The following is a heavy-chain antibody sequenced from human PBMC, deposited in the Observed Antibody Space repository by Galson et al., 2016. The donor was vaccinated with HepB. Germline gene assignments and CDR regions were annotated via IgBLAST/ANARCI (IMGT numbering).Heavy chain of an antibody. D-gene: IGHD4-23*01. CDR1: GFTVSNNY. Sequence: SLRLSCAVSGFTVSNNYMSWVRQAPGKGLEWVSLIYSGGGTSYADSVQGRFTISRDNSKNTVYLQMNSLRAEDTAVYYGAPGNSVVRGYWGQGTLVTVSS. V-gene: IGHV3-53*01. CDR3: APGNSVVRGY. CDR2: IYSGGGT. J-gene: IGHJ4*02.